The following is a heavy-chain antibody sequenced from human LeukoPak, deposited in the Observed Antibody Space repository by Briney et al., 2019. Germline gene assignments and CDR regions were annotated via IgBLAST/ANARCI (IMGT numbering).Heavy chain of an antibody. CDR1: GGSISSYY. D-gene: IGHD6-13*01. J-gene: IGHJ4*02. CDR3: ARQIASAGTAGFDF. Sequence: SETLSLTCTVSGGSISSYYWSWIRQPAGKGLEWLGRIYSTGSTNYNPSLKSRVTMSVDASKNQFSLRLRSVTAADTAVYYCARQIASAGTAGFDFWGQGALVTVSS. V-gene: IGHV4-4*07. CDR2: IYSTGST.